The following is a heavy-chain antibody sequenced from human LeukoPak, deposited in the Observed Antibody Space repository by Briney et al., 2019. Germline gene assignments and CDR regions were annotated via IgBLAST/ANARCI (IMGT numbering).Heavy chain of an antibody. CDR2: IIPILGIA. V-gene: IGHV1-69*04. CDR3: ARLTSPRVVVAQDFGGNWFDP. Sequence: GSSVKVSCKASGGTFSSYAISWVRQAPGQGREWMGRIIPILGIANYAQKFQGRVTITAEKSTSTAYMELSSLRYEDTVVYYCARLTSPRVVVAQDFGGNWFDPWGQGTLVTVSS. CDR1: GGTFSSYA. J-gene: IGHJ5*02. D-gene: IGHD3-22*01.